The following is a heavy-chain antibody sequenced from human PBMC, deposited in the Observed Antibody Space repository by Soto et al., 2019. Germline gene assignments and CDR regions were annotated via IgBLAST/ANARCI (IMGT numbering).Heavy chain of an antibody. CDR1: GGSISSGGYY. CDR2: IYYSGST. CDR3: ARGSTTDYYGSGSYYSCADY. J-gene: IGHJ4*02. Sequence: QVQLQESGPGLVKPSQTLSLTCTVSGGSISSGGYYWNWIRQHPGKGLEWIGYIYYSGSTYYNPSLKSRVTISVDTSKSQFSLKLSSVTAADTAVYYFARGSTTDYYGSGSYYSCADYWGQGTLVTVSS. V-gene: IGHV4-31*03. D-gene: IGHD3-10*01.